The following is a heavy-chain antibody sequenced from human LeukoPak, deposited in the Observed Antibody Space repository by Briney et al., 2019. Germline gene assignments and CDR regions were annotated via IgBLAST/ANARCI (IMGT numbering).Heavy chain of an antibody. CDR2: FDPEDGET. Sequence: ASVKVSCKVSGYTLTELSMHWVRQAPGKGLEWMGGFDPEDGETIYGQKFQGRVTMTEDTSTDTAYMELSSLRSEDTAVYYCATDSRGVGNAFDIWGQGTMVTVSS. D-gene: IGHD3-10*01. J-gene: IGHJ3*02. V-gene: IGHV1-24*01. CDR1: GYTLTELS. CDR3: ATDSRGVGNAFDI.